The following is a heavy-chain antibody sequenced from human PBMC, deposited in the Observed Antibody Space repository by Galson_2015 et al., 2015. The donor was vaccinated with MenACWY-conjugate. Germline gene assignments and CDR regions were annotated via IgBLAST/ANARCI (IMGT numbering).Heavy chain of an antibody. D-gene: IGHD1-26*01. J-gene: IGHJ6*02. CDR2: NIPILGMT. Sequence: SVKVSCKASEVTLNVYPISWVRQAPGEGLEWVGRNIPILGMTNYGQRFQGRVTMTADKSTSTAYMELSSLRSEDTAVYYCARDMGSVGDVWGQVSPFIVSS. CDR1: EVTLNVYP. V-gene: IGHV1-69*04. CDR3: ARDMGSVGDV.